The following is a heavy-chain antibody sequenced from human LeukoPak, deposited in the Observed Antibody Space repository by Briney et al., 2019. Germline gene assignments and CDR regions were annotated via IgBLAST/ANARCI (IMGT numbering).Heavy chain of an antibody. V-gene: IGHV3-23*01. CDR2: ISGSGGST. D-gene: IGHD3-22*01. J-gene: IGHJ6*04. Sequence: GRSLRLSCAASGFTFSSYAMSWVRQAPGKGLEWVSAISGSGGSTYYADSVKGRFTISRDNSKNTLYLQMNSLRAEDTAVYYCAKDLIVGDYYYYGMDVWGKGTTVTVSS. CDR1: GFTFSSYA. CDR3: AKDLIVGDYYYYGMDV.